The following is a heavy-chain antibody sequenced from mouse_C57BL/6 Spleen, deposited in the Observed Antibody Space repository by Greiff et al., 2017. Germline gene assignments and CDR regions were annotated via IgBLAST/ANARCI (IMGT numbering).Heavy chain of an antibody. CDR1: GYTFTSYW. J-gene: IGHJ3*01. CDR2: IDTSDSDT. Sequence: QVQLQQPGAELVRPGSSVKLSCKASGYTFTSYWMHWVKQRPIQGLEWIGNIDTSDSDTHYNQKFKDKATLPVDKYSSTAYMQLRSLTSEYSAFYVCAFRTGTRFAYWGQGTLVTVSA. CDR3: AFRTGTRFAY. V-gene: IGHV1-52*01. D-gene: IGHD4-1*01.